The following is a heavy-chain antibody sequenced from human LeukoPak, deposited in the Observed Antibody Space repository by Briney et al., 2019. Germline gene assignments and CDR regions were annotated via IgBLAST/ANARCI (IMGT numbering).Heavy chain of an antibody. D-gene: IGHD3-22*01. Sequence: ASVKVSCKASGYTFTGYYMHWVRQAPGQGLEWMGWISAYNGNTNYAQKLQGRVTMTTDTSTSTAYMELRSLRSDDTAVYYCARDLSFTMIVVVTENYDAFDIWGQGTMVTVSS. CDR1: GYTFTGYY. CDR2: ISAYNGNT. CDR3: ARDLSFTMIVVVTENYDAFDI. V-gene: IGHV1-18*04. J-gene: IGHJ3*02.